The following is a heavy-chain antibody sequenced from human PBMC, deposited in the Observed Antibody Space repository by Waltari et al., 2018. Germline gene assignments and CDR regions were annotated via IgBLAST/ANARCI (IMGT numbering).Heavy chain of an antibody. Sequence: EVQLVESGGGLVQPGGSLRLSCAASGFTFSSYSTNWVRQAPGKGLECVSYISISRSTIYDADSVNGRFTISRDNAKNSLYLQMNSLRAEDTSVYYCARDRVSPSDAFDIWGQGTMVTVSS. CDR3: ARDRVSPSDAFDI. V-gene: IGHV3-48*04. CDR1: GFTFSSYS. J-gene: IGHJ3*02. CDR2: ISISRSTI. D-gene: IGHD3-3*01.